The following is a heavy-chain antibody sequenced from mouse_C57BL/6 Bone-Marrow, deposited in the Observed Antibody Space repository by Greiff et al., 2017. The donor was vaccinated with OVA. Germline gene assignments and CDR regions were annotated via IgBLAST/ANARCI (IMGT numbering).Heavy chain of an antibody. J-gene: IGHJ2*01. CDR1: GYTFTNYD. Sequence: VQLQQSGPELVKPGASVKLSCQASGYTFTNYDINWVKQRPGQGLECIGWIYPRDGSTKYNEKFKGKATLTVDTSSSTAYMERHSLTSEDSAVYFCARRTGTAPLDYWGQGTTLTVSS. D-gene: IGHD4-1*01. V-gene: IGHV1-85*01. CDR2: IYPRDGST. CDR3: ARRTGTAPLDY.